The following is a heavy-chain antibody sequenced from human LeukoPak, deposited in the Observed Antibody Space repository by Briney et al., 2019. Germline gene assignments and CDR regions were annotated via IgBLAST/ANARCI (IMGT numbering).Heavy chain of an antibody. CDR3: AKAGVGDGYNSWGYYFDY. J-gene: IGHJ4*02. CDR2: ISGSGGST. V-gene: IGHV3-23*01. Sequence: PGGSLRLSCAASGFTFSSYAMSWVRQAPGKGLEWVSAISGSGGSTYYADSVKGRFTISRDNSKNTLYLQMNSLRAEDTAVYYCAKAGVGDGYNSWGYYFDYWGQGTLVTVSS. CDR1: GFTFSSYA. D-gene: IGHD5-24*01.